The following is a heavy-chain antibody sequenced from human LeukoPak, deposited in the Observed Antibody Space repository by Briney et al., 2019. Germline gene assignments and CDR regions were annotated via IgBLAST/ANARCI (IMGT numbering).Heavy chain of an antibody. J-gene: IGHJ4*02. CDR2: ISPSGAAT. CDR3: ARDPLYSSGWYPFDY. CDR1: GFTFSSYA. D-gene: IGHD6-19*01. Sequence: GGSLRLSCAASGFTFSSYAMNWVRQTPGKGLEWVAGISPSGAATYYADSVKGRFTISRDNSKSTLYLQMNSLRAEDTAVYYCARDPLYSSGWYPFDYWGQGTLVTVSS. V-gene: IGHV3-23*01.